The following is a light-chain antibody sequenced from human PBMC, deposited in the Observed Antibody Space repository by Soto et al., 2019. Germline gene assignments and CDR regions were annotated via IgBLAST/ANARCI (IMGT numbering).Light chain of an antibody. CDR3: QQYNKWPRT. CDR2: GAS. J-gene: IGKJ1*01. Sequence: EMVLTQSPATLSVSPGEGVTLSCRASQSVSSDLAWYQQRPGQGPRLLIYGASARATGIPGRFSGSGSGTDFTLTISSLQSEDFAVYYCQQYNKWPRTFGQGTKVEIK. CDR1: QSVSSD. V-gene: IGKV3-15*01.